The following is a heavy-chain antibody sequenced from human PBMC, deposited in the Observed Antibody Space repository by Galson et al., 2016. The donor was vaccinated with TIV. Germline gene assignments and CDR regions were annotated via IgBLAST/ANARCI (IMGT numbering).Heavy chain of an antibody. J-gene: IGHJ4*02. Sequence: SLRLSCAASEINFSRFWMHWVRQVPGKGLMWVSRITDDGSDTVYADSVRGRFTISRDNAMDTLYLQMDSLRAEDTGVYYCARERRYYGVDVWGQGTLVTVSS. CDR3: ARERRYYGVDV. D-gene: IGHD3-10*01. CDR2: ITDDGSDT. CDR1: EINFSRFW. V-gene: IGHV3-74*01.